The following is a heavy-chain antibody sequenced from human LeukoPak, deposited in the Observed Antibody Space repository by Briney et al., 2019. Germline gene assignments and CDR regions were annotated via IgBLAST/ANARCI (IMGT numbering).Heavy chain of an antibody. D-gene: IGHD2-2*02. CDR3: ARDHNGPYTFDY. J-gene: IGHJ4*02. CDR2: ISPSSSMM. Sequence: GGSLRLSCSASGFTSSSYTMSWIRQAPGKGLEWVSSISPSSSMMHYADSVRGRFTISRDNAKNSLSLQMNSLKVEDTAVYYCARDHNGPYTFDYWGQGTLVTVSS. V-gene: IGHV3-48*04. CDR1: GFTSSSYT.